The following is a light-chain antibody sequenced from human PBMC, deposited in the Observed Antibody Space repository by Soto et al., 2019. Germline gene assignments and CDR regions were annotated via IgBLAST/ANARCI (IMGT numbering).Light chain of an antibody. CDR1: QSVSRF. J-gene: IGKJ4*01. CDR3: QQYATSPLT. CDR2: GAL. V-gene: IGKV3-20*01. Sequence: EIVLTQSPATLSLSPGERATLSCRASQSVSRFLAWYQQKPGQAPRLLIYGALSRATGIPDRFSGSGSGTDFTLTISRLEPEDFALYYCQQYATSPLTFGGGTKVDIK.